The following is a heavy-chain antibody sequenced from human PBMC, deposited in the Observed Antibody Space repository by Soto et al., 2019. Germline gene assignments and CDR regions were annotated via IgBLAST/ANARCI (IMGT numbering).Heavy chain of an antibody. J-gene: IGHJ6*03. CDR1: GFTFSDYY. CDR2: ISSSGSTI. V-gene: IGHV3-11*01. CDR3: ARDLGYNWNYDYDYYYYMDV. D-gene: IGHD1-7*01. Sequence: PGGSLRLSCAASGFTFSDYYMSWIRQAPGKGLEWVSYISSSGSTIYYADSVKGRFTISRDNAKNSLYLQMNSLRAEDTAVYYCARDLGYNWNYDYDYYYYMDVWGKGTTVTVSS.